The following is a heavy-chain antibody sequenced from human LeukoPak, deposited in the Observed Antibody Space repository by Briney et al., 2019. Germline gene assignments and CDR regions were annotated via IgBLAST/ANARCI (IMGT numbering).Heavy chain of an antibody. CDR1: GGTFSSYA. CDR3: ASRSGAYYYDSSGYYYDHFQH. J-gene: IGHJ1*01. V-gene: IGHV1-69*04. Sequence: SVKVSCKASGGTFSSYAISWVRQAPGQGLEWMGRIIPILGIANYAQKFQGRVTITADKSTSTAYMELSSLRSEDTAVYYCASRSGAYYYDSSGYYYDHFQHWGQGTLVTVSS. CDR2: IIPILGIA. D-gene: IGHD3-22*01.